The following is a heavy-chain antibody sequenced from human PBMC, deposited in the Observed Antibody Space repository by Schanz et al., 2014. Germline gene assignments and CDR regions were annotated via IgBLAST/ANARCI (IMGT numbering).Heavy chain of an antibody. CDR2: ITIDGGST. CDR3: AKGRFGNLRAFDN. V-gene: IGHV3-23*01. CDR1: GFSFTTYA. Sequence: EVHLLESGGGLVPPGGSLRLSCAASGFSFTTYAMSWVRQAPGKGLEWVASITIDGGSTYYADSVKGRFTISRDNSKNTLYLQMNMLTAEDACVYYSAKGRFGNLRAFDNWGQGTMDTVSS. J-gene: IGHJ3*02. D-gene: IGHD3-10*01.